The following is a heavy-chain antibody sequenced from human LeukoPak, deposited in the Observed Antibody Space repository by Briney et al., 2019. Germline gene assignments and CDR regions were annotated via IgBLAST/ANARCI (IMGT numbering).Heavy chain of an antibody. Sequence: SETLSLTCTVSGASISSTNYCWGWIRQPPGKGLEWIGSIYNLGTTQYNPSLKSRLIISVDTSKNQFSLKLSSVTAADTAVHYCAAPYSGSYQYYFDYWGQGALVTVSS. CDR2: IYNLGTT. V-gene: IGHV4-39*01. CDR1: GASISSTNYC. J-gene: IGHJ4*02. D-gene: IGHD1-26*01. CDR3: AAPYSGSYQYYFDY.